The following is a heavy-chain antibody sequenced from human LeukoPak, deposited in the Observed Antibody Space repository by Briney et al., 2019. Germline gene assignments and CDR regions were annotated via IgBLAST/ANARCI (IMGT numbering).Heavy chain of an antibody. CDR3: ARDYDFWSGSQGMDV. D-gene: IGHD3-3*01. Sequence: GGSLRLSCAASRFTFSDYYMSWIRQAPGKGLEWVSYISSSGSTIYYADSVKGRFTISRDNAKNSLYLQMNSLRAEDTAMYYCARDYDFWSGSQGMDVWGQGTTVAVSS. J-gene: IGHJ6*02. V-gene: IGHV3-11*01. CDR1: RFTFSDYY. CDR2: ISSSGSTI.